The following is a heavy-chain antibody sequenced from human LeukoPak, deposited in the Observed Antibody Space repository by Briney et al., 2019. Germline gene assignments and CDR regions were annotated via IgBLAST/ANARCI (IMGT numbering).Heavy chain of an antibody. CDR3: ASSGSGSIPWSSVDY. CDR1: GDSVSGKSAA. D-gene: IGHD3-10*01. J-gene: IGHJ4*02. Sequence: PSQTLSLTCAISGDSVSGKSAAWKWIRQSPSRGLEWLGRTYYGSKWYNDYAVSVKSRITINPDTSKNQFSLQLNSVTPEDTAVYYCASSGSGSIPWSSVDYWGQGTLVTVSS. CDR2: TYYGSKWYN. V-gene: IGHV6-1*01.